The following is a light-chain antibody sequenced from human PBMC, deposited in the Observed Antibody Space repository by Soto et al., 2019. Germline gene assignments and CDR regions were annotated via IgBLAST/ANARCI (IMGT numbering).Light chain of an antibody. V-gene: IGLV1-36*01. CDR1: TSNIGNNA. J-gene: IGLJ2*01. CDR2: YDD. Sequence: QSVLTQPPSVSEAPRQRVTMSCSGRTSNIGNNAVNWYQQLPGKAPKLLIYYDDLLPSGVSDRFSGSKSGTSASLAISGLQPEDEADYYCAAWDASLNGVVFGGGTKLTVL. CDR3: AAWDASLNGVV.